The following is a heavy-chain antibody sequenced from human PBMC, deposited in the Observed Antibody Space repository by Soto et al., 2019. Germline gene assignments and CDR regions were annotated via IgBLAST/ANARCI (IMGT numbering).Heavy chain of an antibody. Sequence: QLQLQESGPGLVKPSETLSLTCSVSGDSLSAGPYHWGWIRQPPGKGLEWIGNVYNSGSTSYSPSLKGRVTISVGPSKDPFSPRLTSVNGADTAVYFCARQPPYRPLDFWGQGTLVTVSS. V-gene: IGHV4-39*01. CDR3: ARQPPYRPLDF. CDR1: GDSLSAGPYH. CDR2: VYNSGST. D-gene: IGHD3-16*02. J-gene: IGHJ4*02.